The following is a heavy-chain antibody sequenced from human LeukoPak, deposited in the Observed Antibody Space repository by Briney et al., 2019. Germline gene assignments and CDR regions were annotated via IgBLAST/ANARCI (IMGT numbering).Heavy chain of an antibody. J-gene: IGHJ3*02. V-gene: IGHV3-21*01. CDR3: ARAPDRGGYYYVSSGAFDI. CDR2: ISSSSSYI. CDR1: GFTFSSYS. Sequence: GGSLRLSCAASGFTFSSYSMNWVRQAPGKGLEWVSSISSSSSYIYYADSVKGRFTISRDNAKNSLYLQMNSLRAEDTAVYYCARAPDRGGYYYVSSGAFDIWGQGTMVTVSS. D-gene: IGHD3-22*01.